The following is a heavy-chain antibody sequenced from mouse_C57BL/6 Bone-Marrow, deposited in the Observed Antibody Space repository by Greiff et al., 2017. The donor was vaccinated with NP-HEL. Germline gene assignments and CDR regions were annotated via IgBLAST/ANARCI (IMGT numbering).Heavy chain of an antibody. D-gene: IGHD2-1*01. V-gene: IGHV5-6*02. CDR1: GFTFSSYG. CDR2: ISSGGSYT. Sequence: EVKLVESGGDLVKPGGSLKLSCAASGFTFSSYGMSWVRQTPDKRLEWVATISSGGSYTYYPDSVKGRFTISRDNAKNTLYLQMSSLKSEDTAMYYCARRNYHYYAMDYWGQGTSVTVSS. CDR3: ARRNYHYYAMDY. J-gene: IGHJ4*01.